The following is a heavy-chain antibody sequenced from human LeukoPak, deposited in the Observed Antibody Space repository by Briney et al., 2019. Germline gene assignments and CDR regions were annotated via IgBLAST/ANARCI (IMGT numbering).Heavy chain of an antibody. CDR1: GYTLTELS. CDR3: ARDRRSNYDFWSGYLAHYGMDV. D-gene: IGHD3-3*01. CDR2: INPNSGGT. Sequence: GASVKVSCKVSGYTLTELSMHWVRQAPGQGLEWMGRINPNSGGTNYAQKFQGRVTMTRDTSISTAYMELSRLRSDDTAVYYCARDRRSNYDFWSGYLAHYGMDVWGQGTTVTVSS. V-gene: IGHV1-2*06. J-gene: IGHJ6*02.